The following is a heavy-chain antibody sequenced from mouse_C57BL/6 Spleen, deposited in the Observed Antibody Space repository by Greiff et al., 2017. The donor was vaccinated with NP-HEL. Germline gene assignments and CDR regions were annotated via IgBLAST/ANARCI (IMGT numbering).Heavy chain of an antibody. Sequence: LQESGAELVKPGASVKISCKASGYAFSSYWMNWVKQRPGKGLEWIGQIYPGDGDTNYNGKFKGKATLTADKSSSTAYMQLSSLTSEDSAVYFCARRGYSNFYYAMDYWGQGTSVTVSS. CDR1: GYAFSSYW. D-gene: IGHD2-5*01. J-gene: IGHJ4*01. CDR2: IYPGDGDT. CDR3: ARRGYSNFYYAMDY. V-gene: IGHV1-80*01.